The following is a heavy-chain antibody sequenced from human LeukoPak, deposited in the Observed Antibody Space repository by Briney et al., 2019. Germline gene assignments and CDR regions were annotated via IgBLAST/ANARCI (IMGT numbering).Heavy chain of an antibody. D-gene: IGHD2-21*02. CDR1: GFTFSNYA. J-gene: IGHJ1*01. CDR3: AKDRRHIVVVTALLRE. CDR2: VSGGGGGT. V-gene: IGHV3-23*01. Sequence: GGSLRLSCAASGFTFSNYAMNWVRQAPGKGLEWVSTVSGGGGGTYYADSVKGRFTISRDNSKNTLYLQMNSLRAEDTAVYYCAKDRRHIVVVTALLRERGQGTLVTVSS.